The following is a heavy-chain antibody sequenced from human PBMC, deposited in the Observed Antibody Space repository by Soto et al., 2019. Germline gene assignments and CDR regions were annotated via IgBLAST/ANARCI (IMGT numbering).Heavy chain of an antibody. CDR2: TYFRSKWYN. V-gene: IGHV6-1*01. J-gene: IGHJ5*01. D-gene: IGHD6-13*01. CDR1: GDSVSSNNAA. Sequence: PSQTLSLTCAISGDSVSSNNAAWNWIRQSPSRGLEWLGRTYFRSKWYNDYPVSVRGRIIINADTSKNQFSLQLNSVTPEDTGVNYCARGVQQLNWFDPWGQGTLVTVSS. CDR3: ARGVQQLNWFDP.